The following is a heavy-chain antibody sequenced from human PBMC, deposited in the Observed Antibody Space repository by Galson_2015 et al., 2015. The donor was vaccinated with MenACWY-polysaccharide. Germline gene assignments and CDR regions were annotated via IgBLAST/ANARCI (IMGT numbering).Heavy chain of an antibody. CDR3: ARISTHMITFGSGAFDI. CDR2: IDWDDDK. Sequence: PALVKPTQTLTLTCTFSGFSLSTSGMCVSWIRQPPGKALEWLARIDWDDDKYYSTSLKTRLTISKDTSKNQVVLTMTNMDPVDTATYYCARISTHMITFGSGAFDIWGQGTMVTVSS. CDR1: GFSLSTSGMC. D-gene: IGHD3-16*01. V-gene: IGHV2-70*11. J-gene: IGHJ3*02.